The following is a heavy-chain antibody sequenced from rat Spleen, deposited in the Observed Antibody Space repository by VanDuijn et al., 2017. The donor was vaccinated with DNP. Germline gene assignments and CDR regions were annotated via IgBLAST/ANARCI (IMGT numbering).Heavy chain of an antibody. CDR1: GLSLTSNS. CDR2: IWSNGAT. CDR3: ARDLIIRDTTSAMDV. D-gene: IGHD4-3*01. V-gene: IGHV2-47*01. Sequence: QVQLKESGPGLVQPSQTLSLTCTVSGLSLTSNSVSWIRQPPGKGLEWMGVIWSNGATRYNSALKSRLSFSKATSKSQVFLKLNSLQTEDTATYYCARDLIIRDTTSAMDVWGQGTSVTVSS. J-gene: IGHJ4*01.